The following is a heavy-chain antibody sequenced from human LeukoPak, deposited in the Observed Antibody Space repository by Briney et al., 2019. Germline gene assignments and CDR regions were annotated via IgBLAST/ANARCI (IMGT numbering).Heavy chain of an antibody. V-gene: IGHV1-2*02. CDR1: GYTFTGYY. CDR3: ARAHLYYYYYMDV. J-gene: IGHJ6*03. CDR2: INPNSGGT. Sequence: ASVKVSCKASGYTFTGYYMHWVRQAPGQGLEWMGWINPNSGGTNYAQKFQGRVTMTRDTSISTAYMELSSLRSDDTAVYYCARAHLYYYYYMDVWGKGTTVTVSS.